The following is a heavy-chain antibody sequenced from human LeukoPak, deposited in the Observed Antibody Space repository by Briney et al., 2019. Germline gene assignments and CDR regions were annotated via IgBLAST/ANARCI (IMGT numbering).Heavy chain of an antibody. D-gene: IGHD3-22*01. CDR1: GGSISSYY. CDR2: INHSGST. V-gene: IGHV4-34*01. Sequence: PSEPLSLTCTVSGGSISSYYWSWIRQPPGKGLEWIGEINHSGSTNYNPSLKSRVTISVDTSKNQFSLKLSSVTAADTAVYYCARDLFHYYDSSGITDYWGQGTLVTVSS. J-gene: IGHJ4*02. CDR3: ARDLFHYYDSSGITDY.